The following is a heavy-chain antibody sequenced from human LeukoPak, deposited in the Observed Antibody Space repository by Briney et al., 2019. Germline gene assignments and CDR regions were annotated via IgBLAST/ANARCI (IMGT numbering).Heavy chain of an antibody. Sequence: GGSLRLSCAASGFTFSSYAMNWVRQAPGKGLEWVSSISESGGTTDYADSVKGRFTISRDNSKNTLYLQMNSLRAEDTAVYYCAKDLESWTAAALGKFDYWGQGTLVTVSS. CDR3: AKDLESWTAAALGKFDY. J-gene: IGHJ4*02. V-gene: IGHV3-23*01. CDR1: GFTFSSYA. CDR2: ISESGGTT. D-gene: IGHD6-13*01.